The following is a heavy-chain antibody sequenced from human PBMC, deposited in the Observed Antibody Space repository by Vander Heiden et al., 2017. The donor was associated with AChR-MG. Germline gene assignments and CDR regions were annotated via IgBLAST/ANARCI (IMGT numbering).Heavy chain of an antibody. J-gene: IGHJ5*02. Sequence: QVQLQQWGAGLLKPSETLSLTCDVYGGSLSGFYWSWIRQPPGQGLEWLGEVNDSGRNNYNPSLKSRVTISVDTSKNQVSLKLTSVTAADTAIYYCARAHPRLQLIRAGHDPWGQGTLVTVSS. CDR1: GGSLSGFY. V-gene: IGHV4-34*01. D-gene: IGHD1-7*01. CDR2: VNDSGRN. CDR3: ARAHPRLQLIRAGHDP.